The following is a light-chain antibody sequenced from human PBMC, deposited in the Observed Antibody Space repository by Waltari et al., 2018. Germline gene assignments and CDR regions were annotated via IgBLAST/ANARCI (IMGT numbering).Light chain of an antibody. Sequence: DIQMTQSPSSLSASVGDRVTITCQASQDISKNLNWYQQKPGKAPMILIYDASNLETGVPSRFSGSGSGTDFTFTISSLQSEDVGTYYCQEYDNLVWTFGQGTKLEIK. V-gene: IGKV1-33*01. CDR3: QEYDNLVWT. CDR2: DAS. J-gene: IGKJ2*01. CDR1: QDISKN.